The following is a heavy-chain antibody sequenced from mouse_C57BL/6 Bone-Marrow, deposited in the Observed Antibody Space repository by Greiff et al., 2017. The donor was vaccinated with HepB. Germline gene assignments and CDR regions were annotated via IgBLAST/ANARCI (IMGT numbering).Heavy chain of an antibody. Sequence: DVMLVESGEGLVKPGGSLKLSCAASGFTFSSYAMSWVRQTPEKRLEWVAYISSGGDYIYYADTVKGRFTISRDNARNTLYLQMSSLKSEDTAMYYCTRVPYDYDEGYFDYWGQGTTLTVSS. CDR3: TRVPYDYDEGYFDY. CDR1: GFTFSSYA. D-gene: IGHD2-4*01. J-gene: IGHJ2*01. CDR2: ISSGGDYI. V-gene: IGHV5-9-1*02.